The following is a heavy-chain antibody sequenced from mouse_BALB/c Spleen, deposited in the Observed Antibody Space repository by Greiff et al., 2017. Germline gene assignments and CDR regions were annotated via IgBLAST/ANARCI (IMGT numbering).Heavy chain of an antibody. CDR1: GFAFSSYD. J-gene: IGHJ4*01. CDR3: ARKLRRDYYAMDY. V-gene: IGHV5-12-1*01. Sequence: EVKLVESGGGLVKPGGSLKLSCAASGFAFSSYDMSWVRPTPEKRLEWVAYISSGGGSTYYPDTVKGRFTISRDNAKNTLYLQMSSLKSEDTAMYYCARKLRRDYYAMDYWGQGTSVTVSS. CDR2: ISSGGGST. D-gene: IGHD2-4*01.